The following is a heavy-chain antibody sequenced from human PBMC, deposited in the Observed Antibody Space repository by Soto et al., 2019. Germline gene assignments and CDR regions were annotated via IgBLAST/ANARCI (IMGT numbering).Heavy chain of an antibody. J-gene: IGHJ4*02. Sequence: GGSLRLSCAASGLTFDSFGMTWVRQAPGKGLEWVSSISGSGTSTYYADSVKGRFTISRDNSKNTLYLQMNSLRAEDTALYYCAKYASSTWSLFDYWGQGTLVTVSS. V-gene: IGHV3-23*01. CDR3: AKYASSTWSLFDY. D-gene: IGHD6-13*01. CDR1: GLTFDSFG. CDR2: ISGSGTST.